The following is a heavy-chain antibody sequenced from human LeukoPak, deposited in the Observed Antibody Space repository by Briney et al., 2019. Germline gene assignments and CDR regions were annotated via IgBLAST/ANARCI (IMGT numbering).Heavy chain of an antibody. CDR1: GGSISSYY. CDR3: ARVRSYYDSSGYYYAKAFDI. CDR2: IYYSGST. J-gene: IGHJ3*02. D-gene: IGHD3-22*01. Sequence: SETLSLTCTVSGGSISSYYWSWIRQPPGKGLEWIGYIYYSGSTNYNPSLMSRVTISVDTSKNQFSLKLSSVTAADTAVYYCARVRSYYDSSGYYYAKAFDIWGQGTMVTVSS. V-gene: IGHV4-59*08.